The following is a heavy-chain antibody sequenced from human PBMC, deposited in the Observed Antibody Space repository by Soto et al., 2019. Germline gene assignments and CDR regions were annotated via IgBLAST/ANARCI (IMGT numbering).Heavy chain of an antibody. Sequence: SETLSLTCTVSGGSISSYYWSWIRQPPGKGLEWIGYIYYSGSTIYNPSLKSRVTISVDTSKNQFSLKLSSVTAADTAVYYCARGSYYYDSSGYYYFDYWGQGTLVTVSS. J-gene: IGHJ4*02. D-gene: IGHD3-22*01. CDR1: GGSISSYY. CDR3: ARGSYYYDSSGYYYFDY. CDR2: IYYSGST. V-gene: IGHV4-59*01.